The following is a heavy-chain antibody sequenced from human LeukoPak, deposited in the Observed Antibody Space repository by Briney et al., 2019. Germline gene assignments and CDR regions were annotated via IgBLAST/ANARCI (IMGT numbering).Heavy chain of an antibody. CDR3: ASHGLGAVAGSFDY. D-gene: IGHD6-19*01. CDR2: IYSGGST. Sequence: GGSLRLSCAASGFTFSSNYMSWVRQAPGKGLEWVSVIYSGGSTYYADSVMGRFTIFRDNSKNTLYLQMNSLRAEDTAVYYCASHGLGAVAGSFDYWGQGTLVTVSS. CDR1: GFTFSSNY. V-gene: IGHV3-53*01. J-gene: IGHJ4*02.